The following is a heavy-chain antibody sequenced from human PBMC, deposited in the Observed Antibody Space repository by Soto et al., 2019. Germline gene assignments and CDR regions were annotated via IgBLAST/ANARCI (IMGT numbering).Heavy chain of an antibody. J-gene: IGHJ3*02. Sequence: EVQLVESGGDLVQPGGSLRLSCAASGFTFSTSWMTWVRQAPGTGLEWVANIRKDGSVIHYGDSVKGRFTISRDNATNSLYLEMTNLRVDDTAVYFCARDFSPADGDLFYDAFDNWGQGTVVTVSS. CDR1: GFTFSTSW. CDR2: IRKDGSVI. CDR3: ARDFSPADGDLFYDAFDN. V-gene: IGHV3-7*01. D-gene: IGHD2-2*01.